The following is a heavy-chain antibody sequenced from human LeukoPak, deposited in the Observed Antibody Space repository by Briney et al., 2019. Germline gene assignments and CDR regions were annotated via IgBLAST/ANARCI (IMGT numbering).Heavy chain of an antibody. Sequence: GGSLRLSCAASGFTFSDYYMSWIRQAPGKGLEWVSYISGSGSIIDYADYVKGRFIISRDNAKNSLSLQMNSLRAEDTAVYYCARDGVGLDSWGQGTLVTVSS. CDR3: ARDGVGLDS. V-gene: IGHV3-11*04. D-gene: IGHD2-8*01. J-gene: IGHJ4*02. CDR1: GFTFSDYY. CDR2: ISGSGSII.